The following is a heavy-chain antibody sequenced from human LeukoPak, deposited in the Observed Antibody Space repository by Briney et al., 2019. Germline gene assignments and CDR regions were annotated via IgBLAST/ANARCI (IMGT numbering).Heavy chain of an antibody. CDR3: AKSANIVVPAASGGRNYYYYYYMDV. J-gene: IGHJ6*03. D-gene: IGHD2-2*01. V-gene: IGHV3-9*01. CDR2: ISWNSGSI. Sequence: GRSLRLSCAASGFTFDDYAMHWVRQAPGKGLEWVSVISWNSGSIGYADSVKGRFTISRDNAKTSLYLQMNSLRAEDTALYYCAKSANIVVPAASGGRNYYYYYYMDVWGKGTTVTVS. CDR1: GFTFDDYA.